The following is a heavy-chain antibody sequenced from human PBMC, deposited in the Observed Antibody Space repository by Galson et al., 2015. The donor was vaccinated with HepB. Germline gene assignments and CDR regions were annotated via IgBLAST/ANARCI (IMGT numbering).Heavy chain of an antibody. CDR3: ARAALGWFDP. J-gene: IGHJ5*02. Sequence: SLRLSCAASGFTFSDYYMSRIRQAPGKGLEWVSYMSSSGSTIFYADSVKGRFTISRDNAKNSLYLQMNSLRAEDTAVYYCARAALGWFDPWGQGTLVTVSS. D-gene: IGHD6-25*01. CDR2: MSSSGSTI. V-gene: IGHV3-11*01. CDR1: GFTFSDYY.